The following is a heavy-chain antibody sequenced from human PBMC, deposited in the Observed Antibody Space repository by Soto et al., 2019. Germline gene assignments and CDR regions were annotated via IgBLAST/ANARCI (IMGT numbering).Heavy chain of an antibody. J-gene: IGHJ5*02. CDR3: AKTNYYDSSGYYYA. V-gene: IGHV3-30*18. CDR2: ISYDGSNK. CDR1: GFTFSSYG. Sequence: PGGSLRLSCAASGFTFSSYGMHWVRQAPGKGLEWVAVISYDGSNKYYADSVKGRFTISRDNSKNTLYLQMNSLRAEDTAVYYCAKTNYYDSSGYYYAWGQGTLVTVSS. D-gene: IGHD3-22*01.